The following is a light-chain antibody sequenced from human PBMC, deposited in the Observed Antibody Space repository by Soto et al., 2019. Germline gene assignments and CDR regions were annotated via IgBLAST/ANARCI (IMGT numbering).Light chain of an antibody. J-gene: IGKJ1*01. CDR3: LQSYNYPWT. CDR1: QNIDIW. V-gene: IGKV1-5*03. Sequence: DIQMTQSPSTLSASVGDRVTITCRASQNIDIWLAWYHQKPGIGPKLLISKASTLEGGVPSRFSGRGSGTEFTLTISSLQPDDFATYFCLQSYNYPWTFGQGTKVEIK. CDR2: KAS.